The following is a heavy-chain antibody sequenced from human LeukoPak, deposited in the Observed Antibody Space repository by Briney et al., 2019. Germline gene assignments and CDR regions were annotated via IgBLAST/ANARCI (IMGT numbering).Heavy chain of an antibody. CDR3: AKPKDNSLAASDNGAFDN. CDR2: INSSGGST. J-gene: IGHJ3*02. D-gene: IGHD1-20*01. CDR1: GYTFISYY. Sequence: ASVKVSCKASGYTFISYYMHWVRQAPGQGLEWMGIINSSGGSTTYAQKFQGRVTMTRDTSTSTLFMELSSLRSEDTAAYYCAKPKDNSLAASDNGAFDNSGQGTMVTVSS. V-gene: IGHV1-46*01.